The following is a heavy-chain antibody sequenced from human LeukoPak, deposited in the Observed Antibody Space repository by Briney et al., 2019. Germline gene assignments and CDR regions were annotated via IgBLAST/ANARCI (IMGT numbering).Heavy chain of an antibody. CDR1: GGSISSYY. V-gene: IGHV4-4*07. J-gene: IGHJ4*02. CDR3: ARDPGYSYGQEGAFDY. CDR2: IYTSGST. D-gene: IGHD5-18*01. Sequence: PSETLSLTCAVSGGSISSYYWSWIRQPAGKGLEWIGRIYTSGSTNYNPSLKSRVTMSVDTSKNQFSLKLSSVTAADTAVYYCARDPGYSYGQEGAFDYWGQGTLVTVSS.